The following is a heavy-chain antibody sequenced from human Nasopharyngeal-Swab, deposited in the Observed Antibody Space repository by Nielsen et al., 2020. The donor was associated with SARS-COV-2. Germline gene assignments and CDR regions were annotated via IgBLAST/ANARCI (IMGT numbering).Heavy chain of an antibody. CDR2: ISSSSGTV. J-gene: IGHJ5*02. CDR3: ARDVSSYNNWFDP. D-gene: IGHD3-16*02. Sequence: GESLKISCAASGFSFATSSMNWDRQAPGKGPEWLSYISSSSGTVYYANSVKGRFTISRDNAKNSLYLQMNSLRDEDTAVYYCARDVSSYNNWFDPWGQGTLVTVSS. CDR1: GFSFATSS. V-gene: IGHV3-48*02.